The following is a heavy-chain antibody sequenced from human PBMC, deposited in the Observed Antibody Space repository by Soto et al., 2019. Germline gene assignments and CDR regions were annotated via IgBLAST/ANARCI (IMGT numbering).Heavy chain of an antibody. J-gene: IGHJ4*02. CDR1: GGSFSGYY. V-gene: IGHV4-34*01. Sequence: QVQLQQWGAGLLKPSETLSLTCAVYGGSFSGYYWSWIRQPPGKGLEWIGEINHSGSTNYNPSLKSRVTISVDTSKNQFSLKLSSLTAADTAVYYCASRVVRGYCSGGSCYPFDYWGQGTLVTVSS. CDR2: INHSGST. CDR3: ASRVVRGYCSGGSCYPFDY. D-gene: IGHD2-15*01.